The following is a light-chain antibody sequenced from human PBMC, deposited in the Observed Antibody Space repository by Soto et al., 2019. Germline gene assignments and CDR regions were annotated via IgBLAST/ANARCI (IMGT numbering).Light chain of an antibody. J-gene: IGKJ2*01. CDR3: MQSTHWLPYT. Sequence: VVLTQSPLSLPVSLGQPASISCRSNQSLVYSDGNTYLSWFQQRPGQSPRRLLYQVSNRDSGVPDRFSGSGSGTEFTLKISRVEAEDVGLYYCMQSTHWLPYTFGQGTRLEIK. CDR2: QVS. V-gene: IGKV2-30*01. CDR1: QSLVYSDGNTY.